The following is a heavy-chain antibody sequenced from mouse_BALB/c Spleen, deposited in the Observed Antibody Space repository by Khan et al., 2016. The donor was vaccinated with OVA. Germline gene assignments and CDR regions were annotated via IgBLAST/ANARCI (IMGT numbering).Heavy chain of an antibody. J-gene: IGHJ3*01. CDR1: GYKFTDYV. CDR3: ARSDDDDGAWFVY. D-gene: IGHD2-4*01. V-gene: IGHV1-81*01. CDR2: IYPGSATT. Sequence: QVQLQQSGPELVKPGASVKMSCKASGYKFTDYVISWVKQRTGQGLEWIGDIYPGSATTHYNERFEGKATLTADKSSNTAYMQFRSLTSEDSAVYFCARSDDDDGAWFVYWGHGTLVTVSA.